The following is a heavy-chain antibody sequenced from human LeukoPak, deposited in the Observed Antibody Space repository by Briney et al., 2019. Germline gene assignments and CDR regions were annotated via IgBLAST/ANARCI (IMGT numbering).Heavy chain of an antibody. J-gene: IGHJ4*02. V-gene: IGHV3-53*01. CDR2: IYGGST. CDR1: GFTVSDNY. Sequence: GGSLRLSCAASGFTVSDNYMTWVRQAPGKGLEWVSIIYGGSTYYADSVKGRFTISRDNSKNTVYLQMNSLRAEDTAVYYCAIDPQQLVLSNYFGYWGQGTLVTVAS. D-gene: IGHD6-13*01. CDR3: AIDPQQLVLSNYFGY.